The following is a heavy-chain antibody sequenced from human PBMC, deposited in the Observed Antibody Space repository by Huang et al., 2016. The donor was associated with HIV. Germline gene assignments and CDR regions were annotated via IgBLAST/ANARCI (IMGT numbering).Heavy chain of an antibody. CDR1: GYKFHIYE. J-gene: IGHJ4*02. Sequence: QIHLVQSGPEVKQPGASVKVSCKASGYKFHIYEITWVRQTPGQGLEWMGWNSDDNVSTRVAQKFQDRLTMTTDVSTSTAYLELRRLRLDDTAVYYCARTKGEFDFWGQGALVTVSS. V-gene: IGHV1-18*04. CDR2: NSDDNVST. D-gene: IGHD3-16*01. CDR3: ARTKGEFDF.